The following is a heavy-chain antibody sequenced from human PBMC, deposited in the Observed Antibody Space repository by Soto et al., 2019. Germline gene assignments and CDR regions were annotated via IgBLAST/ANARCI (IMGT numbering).Heavy chain of an antibody. Sequence: EVQLLESGGGLVQPGGSLRLSCAASGFTFSSYTMSWVRQSPGKGLEWVSGISSSGGSTVYADSVKGRFTISRDNFKNPLYLQMNSLRAEDTAVYYCAKGWGDYWGQGTPVTVSS. V-gene: IGHV3-23*01. CDR2: ISSSGGST. CDR3: AKGWGDY. CDR1: GFTFSSYT. J-gene: IGHJ4*02. D-gene: IGHD7-27*01.